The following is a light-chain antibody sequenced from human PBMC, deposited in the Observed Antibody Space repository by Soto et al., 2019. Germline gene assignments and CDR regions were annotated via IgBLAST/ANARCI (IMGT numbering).Light chain of an antibody. CDR1: SSNIGSKT. Sequence: QSVLTQPPSASETPGQRVTISCSGSSSNIGSKTVSWYQQLPGTAPKLLIYSNNHRPSGVPDRFSGSKSGTSASLAISGLQSEDEYDYFCASWDDGLNGVVFGGGTKLTVL. V-gene: IGLV1-44*01. CDR3: ASWDDGLNGVV. CDR2: SNN. J-gene: IGLJ3*02.